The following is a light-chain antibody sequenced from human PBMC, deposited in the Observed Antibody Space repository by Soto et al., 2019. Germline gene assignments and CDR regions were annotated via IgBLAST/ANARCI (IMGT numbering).Light chain of an antibody. V-gene: IGLV3-21*02. J-gene: IGLJ1*01. CDR2: DGS. CDR1: NIGTKS. Sequence: SYELTQPPSVSVAPGQTARITCGGNNIGTKSVHWYQQKPGQAPVVVVYDGSDRPSGIPERFSGSTSGNTATLTISRVEAGDEADYYCQVWDTTSDLPVFGTGTKLTVL. CDR3: QVWDTTSDLPV.